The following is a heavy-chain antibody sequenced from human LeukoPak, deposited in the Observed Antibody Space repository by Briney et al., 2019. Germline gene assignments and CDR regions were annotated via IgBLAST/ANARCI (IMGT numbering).Heavy chain of an antibody. Sequence: SETLSLTCTVSGGFITSSFYWSWIRQSPGKGLEWIGYMYYSGSTNYNPSLKSRVTISVDPSKNQVSLKLSSVTAADTAVYYCAREYQNWFDPWGQGTLVTVSS. CDR1: GGFITSSFY. CDR3: AREYQNWFDP. V-gene: IGHV4-59*01. J-gene: IGHJ5*02. CDR2: MYYSGST.